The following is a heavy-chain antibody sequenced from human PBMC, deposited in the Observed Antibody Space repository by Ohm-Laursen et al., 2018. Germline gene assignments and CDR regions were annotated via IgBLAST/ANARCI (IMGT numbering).Heavy chain of an antibody. V-gene: IGHV3-23*01. CDR1: GFTFRIYT. CDR3: AKDSGLNPQLKSDY. Sequence: SLRLSCTASGFTFRIYTMSWVRQAPGKGLEWVAAISSSGGHTYYADSVTGRVSISRDNSKNTLYLQMNSLRAEDTAVYYCAKDSGLNPQLKSDYWGQGTLVTVSS. CDR2: ISSSGGHT. J-gene: IGHJ4*02. D-gene: IGHD1-1*01.